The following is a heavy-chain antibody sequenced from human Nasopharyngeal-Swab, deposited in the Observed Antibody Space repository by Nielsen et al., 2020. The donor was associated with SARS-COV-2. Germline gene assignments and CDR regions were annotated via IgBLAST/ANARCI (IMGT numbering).Heavy chain of an antibody. CDR2: INAGNGNT. V-gene: IGHV1-3*01. Sequence: SVNVSCKASGYNFTSYAMHWVRQAPGQRLEWMGWINAGNGNTKYSQKFQGRVTITRDTSASTAYMELSSLRSEDTAVYYCARDAEEWLRPGHYYFDYWGQGTLVTVSS. D-gene: IGHD5-12*01. CDR3: ARDAEEWLRPGHYYFDY. CDR1: GYNFTSYA. J-gene: IGHJ4*02.